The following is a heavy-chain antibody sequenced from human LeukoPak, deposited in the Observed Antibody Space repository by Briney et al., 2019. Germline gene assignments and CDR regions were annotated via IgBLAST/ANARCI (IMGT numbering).Heavy chain of an antibody. CDR1: GFTFSSYA. Sequence: QPGGSLRLSCAASGFTFSSYAMSWVRQAPGRGLGLVSAISGSGGSTYSADFEEGGFAISRDNSKNTLYLQMNSLRAEDTAVYYCAKDPTSYSSSSGNWGQGTLVTVSS. CDR2: ISGSGGST. D-gene: IGHD6-6*01. CDR3: AKDPTSYSSSSGN. J-gene: IGHJ4*02. V-gene: IGHV3-23*01.